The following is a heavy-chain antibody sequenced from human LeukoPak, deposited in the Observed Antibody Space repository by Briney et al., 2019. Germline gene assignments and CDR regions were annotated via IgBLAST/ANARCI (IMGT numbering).Heavy chain of an antibody. V-gene: IGHV4-30-2*01. J-gene: IGHJ4*02. D-gene: IGHD1-26*01. CDR2: IYHSGST. Sequence: PSQTLSLTCTVSGGSISSGGYYWSWIRQPPGKGLEWIGYIYHSGSTYYNPSLKSRVTISVDRSKNQFSLKLSSVTAADTAVYYCARHSRDSGSYYWGQGTLVTVSS. CDR3: ARHSRDSGSYY. CDR1: GGSISSGGYY.